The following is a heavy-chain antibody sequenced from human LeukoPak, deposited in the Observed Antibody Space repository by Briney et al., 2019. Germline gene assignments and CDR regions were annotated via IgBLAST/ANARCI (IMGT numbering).Heavy chain of an antibody. CDR1: GFTFSDHY. CDR3: ARAQGTTVNYGMDV. Sequence: PGGALRLSCAASGFTFSDHYMDWVRQAPGKGLEWVGRSRNKVYSYTTEYAASVKGRFTISRDDSKNTAYLQMNSLETEDTAVYYCARAQGTTVNYGMDVWGQGTTVTVSS. CDR2: SRNKVYSYTT. D-gene: IGHD4-11*01. V-gene: IGHV3-72*01. J-gene: IGHJ6*02.